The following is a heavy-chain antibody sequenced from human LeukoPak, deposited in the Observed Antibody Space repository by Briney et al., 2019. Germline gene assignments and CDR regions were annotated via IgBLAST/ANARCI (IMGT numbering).Heavy chain of an antibody. CDR1: GFTLSSYW. CDR3: ARDEWRKPVD. D-gene: IGHD3-3*01. J-gene: IGHJ4*02. V-gene: IGHV3-7*04. CDR2: IKQDGSEK. Sequence: GWSLRLSCAGSGFTLSSYWMSWVRQAPGKGLEWVANIKQDGSEKYYVDSVKGRFTISRDNAKNSLYLEMNSLRAEDTAVYYCARDEWRKPVDWGQGTLVTVSS.